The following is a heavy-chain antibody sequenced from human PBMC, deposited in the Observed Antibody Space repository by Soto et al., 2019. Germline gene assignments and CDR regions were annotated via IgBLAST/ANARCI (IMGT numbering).Heavy chain of an antibody. D-gene: IGHD3-22*01. CDR1: GGTFSSCA. CDR3: ARLTPHYDSSAAKNDY. CDR2: IIPIFGTA. Sequence: VASVKVSCKASGGTFSSCAISWVRQAPGQGLEWMGGIIPIFGTANYAQKFQGRVTITADKSTSTAYMELSSLRSEDTAVYYCARLTPHYDSSAAKNDYWGQGTLVTVSS. J-gene: IGHJ4*02. V-gene: IGHV1-69*06.